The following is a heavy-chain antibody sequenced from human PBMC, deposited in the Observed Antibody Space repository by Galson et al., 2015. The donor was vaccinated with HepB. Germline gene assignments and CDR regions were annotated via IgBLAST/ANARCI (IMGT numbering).Heavy chain of an antibody. CDR1: GGTFSSYA. CDR2: IIPILGIA. J-gene: IGHJ4*02. CDR3: ARSYTAMVRWFFDY. D-gene: IGHD5-18*01. Sequence: SVKVSCKASGGTFSSYAISWVRQAPGQGLEWMGRIIPILGIANYAQKFQGRVTITADKSTSTAYMELSSLRSEDTAVYYCARSYTAMVRWFFDYWGQGTLVTVSS. V-gene: IGHV1-69*04.